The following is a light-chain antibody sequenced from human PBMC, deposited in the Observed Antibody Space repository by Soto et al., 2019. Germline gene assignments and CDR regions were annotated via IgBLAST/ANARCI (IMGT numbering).Light chain of an antibody. CDR3: QQLNSYPRT. CDR2: AAS. V-gene: IGKV1-9*01. CDR1: QGSSSF. J-gene: IGKJ2*01. Sequence: DIQLTQSPSFLSASVGDRITITCRAIQGSSSFLAWYQQRPGKAPKLLIYAASTLQSGVPSRFSGSGSGTDCTLTISSLQPEDFATFFCQQLNSYPRTFGQGTKLEIK.